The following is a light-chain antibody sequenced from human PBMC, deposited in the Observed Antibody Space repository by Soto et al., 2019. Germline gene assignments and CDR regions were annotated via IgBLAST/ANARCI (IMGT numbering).Light chain of an antibody. CDR1: SSDVGAYNY. J-gene: IGLJ1*01. CDR2: EVS. CDR3: SSYTSSTTYV. V-gene: IGLV2-14*01. Sequence: QSALTQPASVSGSPGQSIAISCTGTSSDVGAYNYVSWYQQHPGKAPKLIIYEVSNRPAGVSNRFPGSKSGNTASLTISGLQAEDEADYHCSSYTSSTTYVFATGTKV.